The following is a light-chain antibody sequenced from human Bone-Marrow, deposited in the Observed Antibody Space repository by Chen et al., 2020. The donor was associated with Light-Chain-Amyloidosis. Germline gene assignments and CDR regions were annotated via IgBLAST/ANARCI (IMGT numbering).Light chain of an antibody. V-gene: IGLV3-25*03. CDR3: QSADSSGTYEVI. Sequence: SYELTQPPSVSVSPGQTARIPCSGDDLPTKYAYWYQQKPGQAPVLVRHRDTERPSGISERFSGSSSGKTATLTISGVLAQDEADYHCQSADSSGTYEVIFGGGTKLTVL. CDR1: DLPTKY. J-gene: IGLJ2*01. CDR2: RDT.